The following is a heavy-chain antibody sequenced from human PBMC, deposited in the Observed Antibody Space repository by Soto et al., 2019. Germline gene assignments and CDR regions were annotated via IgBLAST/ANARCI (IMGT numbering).Heavy chain of an antibody. CDR3: SLTIFGVAHKD. V-gene: IGHV1-46*01. J-gene: IGHJ4*02. CDR1: GYTFTSYY. Sequence: ASVKVSCKASGYTFTSYYMHWVRQAPGQGLERMGIINPSGGSTSYAQKFQGRVTMTRDTSTSTVYMELSSLRSEDTAVYYCSLTIFGVAHKDWGQGTLVTVSS. CDR2: INPSGGST. D-gene: IGHD3-3*01.